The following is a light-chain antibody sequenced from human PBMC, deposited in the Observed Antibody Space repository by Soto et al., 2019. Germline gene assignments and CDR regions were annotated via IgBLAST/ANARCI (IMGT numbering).Light chain of an antibody. CDR1: QSVSIY. CDR3: QQCSNWPAT. Sequence: EIALTQSPATLSLSPGERATLSCRASQSVSIYLAWYQQKAGQAPRLLIYDASNRATGIPPRFSGSGSGTAFTLTISSLEAEDSAVYYCQQCSNWPATFGQGTRLEIK. CDR2: DAS. V-gene: IGKV3-11*01. J-gene: IGKJ5*01.